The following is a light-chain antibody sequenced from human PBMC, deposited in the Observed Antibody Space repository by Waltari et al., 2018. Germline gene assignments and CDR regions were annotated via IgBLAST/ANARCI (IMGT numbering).Light chain of an antibody. CDR2: NNN. CDR3: AAWDDSLNAWM. Sequence: QSVLTQPPSTSGTPGQRVTIPCSGSNSNVGPNYVSWYQQLPGTAPTLLIYNNNRRPSGVPDRFSGSKSGTSASLAISGLQSEDEADYYCAAWDDSLNAWMFGGGTKLTVL. CDR1: NSNVGPNY. J-gene: IGLJ3*02. V-gene: IGLV1-44*01.